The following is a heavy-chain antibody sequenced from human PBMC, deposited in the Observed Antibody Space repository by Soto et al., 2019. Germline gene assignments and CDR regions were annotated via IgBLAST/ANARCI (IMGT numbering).Heavy chain of an antibody. V-gene: IGHV4-59*12. CDR3: ARDKITGLFDY. J-gene: IGHJ4*02. D-gene: IGHD2-8*02. Sequence: TSETLSLTCAVSGGSISSYYWSWFRQSPGKRMEWIGYVHHSWGSSYNPSLQSRVTISVDTSKNQFSLKLTSVTAADTAVYYCARDKITGLFDYWGQGTLVTVSS. CDR2: VHHSWGS. CDR1: GGSISSYY.